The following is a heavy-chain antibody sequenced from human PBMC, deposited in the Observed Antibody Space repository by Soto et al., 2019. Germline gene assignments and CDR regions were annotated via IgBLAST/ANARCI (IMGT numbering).Heavy chain of an antibody. D-gene: IGHD3-22*01. CDR2: ISYDGSNK. V-gene: IGHV3-30*18. CDR3: AKDRQFYDSSGSFDY. Sequence: QVQLVESGGGVVQPGRSLRLSCAASGFTFSSYGMHWVRQAPGKGLEWVAVISYDGSNKYYADSVKGRFTISRDNSKNTLYLQMNSLRAEDTAVYHCAKDRQFYDSSGSFDYWGQGTLVTVSS. CDR1: GFTFSSYG. J-gene: IGHJ4*02.